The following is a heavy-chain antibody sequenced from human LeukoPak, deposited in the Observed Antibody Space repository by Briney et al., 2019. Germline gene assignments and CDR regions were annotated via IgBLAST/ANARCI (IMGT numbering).Heavy chain of an antibody. CDR3: AGQGDSSGYAIDY. J-gene: IGHJ4*02. V-gene: IGHV4-34*01. D-gene: IGHD3-22*01. CDR2: IYYSGST. Sequence: SETLSLTCAVYGGSFSGYYWSWIRQPPGKGLEWIGSIYYSGSTYYNPSLKSRVTISVDTSKNQFSLKLSSVTAADTAVYYCAGQGDSSGYAIDYWGQGTLVTVSS. CDR1: GGSFSGYY.